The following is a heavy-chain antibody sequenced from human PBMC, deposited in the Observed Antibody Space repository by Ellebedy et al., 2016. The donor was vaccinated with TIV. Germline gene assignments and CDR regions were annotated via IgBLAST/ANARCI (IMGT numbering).Heavy chain of an antibody. J-gene: IGHJ3*02. CDR3: ARINPGAIDI. V-gene: IGHV3-13*01. Sequence: GESLKISCAASDITFSTFDMHWVRQADGKGLEWISSIGTVGETYYAGSVKGRFTIARENAKNSLYLQMNSLRARDTAVYYCARINPGAIDIWGQGTVVTVSS. CDR1: DITFSTFD. CDR2: IGTVGET.